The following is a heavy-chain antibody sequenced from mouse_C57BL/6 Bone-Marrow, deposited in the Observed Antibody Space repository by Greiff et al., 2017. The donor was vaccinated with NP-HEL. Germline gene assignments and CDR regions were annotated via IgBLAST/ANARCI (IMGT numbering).Heavy chain of an antibody. D-gene: IGHD2-3*01. CDR1: GYTFTDYY. CDR2: INPNNGGT. Sequence: EVKLQQSGPELVKPGASVKISCKASGYTFTDYYMNWVKQSHGKSLEWIGDINPNNGGTSYNQKFKGKATLTVDKSSSTAYMELRSLTSEDSAVYYCARDGPDVWGTGTTVTVSS. V-gene: IGHV1-26*01. CDR3: ARDGPDV. J-gene: IGHJ1*03.